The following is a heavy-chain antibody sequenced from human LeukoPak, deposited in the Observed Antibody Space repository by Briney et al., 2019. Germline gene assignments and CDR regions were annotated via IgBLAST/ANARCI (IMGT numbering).Heavy chain of an antibody. J-gene: IGHJ4*02. V-gene: IGHV3-23*01. CDR1: GFTFSSYG. Sequence: GGSLRLSCAASGFTFSSYGINWVRQAPGKGLEWVSSIDGTGRTTDYADSVKGRFTTSRDNSKNAAYLQLDSLRADDTAVYYCAKINSITLVRGANILLNNWGQGTLVPVS. D-gene: IGHD3-10*01. CDR3: AKINSITLVRGANILLNN. CDR2: IDGTGRTT.